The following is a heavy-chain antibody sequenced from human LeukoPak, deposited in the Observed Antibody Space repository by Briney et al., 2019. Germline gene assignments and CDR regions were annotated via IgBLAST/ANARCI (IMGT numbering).Heavy chain of an antibody. CDR3: ARGGGYRKGPDY. V-gene: IGHV1-8*01. D-gene: IGHD5-18*01. CDR1: GYTFTSYD. CDR2: VNPNSGNT. Sequence: ASVKVSCKASGYTFTSYDINWVRQATGQGLEWMGWVNPNSGNTGYAQKFQGRVTMTRNTSINTAYMELSSLTSEDTAVYYCARGGGYRKGPDYWGQGTLVTVSS. J-gene: IGHJ4*02.